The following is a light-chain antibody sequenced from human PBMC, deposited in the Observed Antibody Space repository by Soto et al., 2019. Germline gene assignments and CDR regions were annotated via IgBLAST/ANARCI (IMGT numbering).Light chain of an antibody. Sequence: QSVLTQPPSASGTPGQRVTISSSGGTSKIGSNTINWYQHLPGMAPKLLIYSNNQRPSGVPDRFSGSKSGTSASLAISRLQPEDEADFYCRAWDDTLNGWVFGGGTKLTVL. CDR1: TSKIGSNT. J-gene: IGLJ3*02. CDR3: RAWDDTLNGWV. V-gene: IGLV1-44*01. CDR2: SNN.